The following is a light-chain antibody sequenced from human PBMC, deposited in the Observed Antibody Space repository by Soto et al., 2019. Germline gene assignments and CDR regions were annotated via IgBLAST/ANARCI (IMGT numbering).Light chain of an antibody. CDR2: GAS. V-gene: IGKV3-20*01. CDR3: QQYGSSSWT. J-gene: IGKJ1*01. CDR1: QSVSSSY. Sequence: IVLTQSPRTLSLSPGERATLSCRASQSVSSSYLAWYQQKPGQAPRLLIYGASSRATGIPDRFSGSGSGTDFTLTISRLEPEDFAVYYCQQYGSSSWTFGQGTKVQIK.